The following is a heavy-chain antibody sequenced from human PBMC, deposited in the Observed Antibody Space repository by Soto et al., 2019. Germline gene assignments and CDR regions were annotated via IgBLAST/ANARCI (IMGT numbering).Heavy chain of an antibody. D-gene: IGHD5-12*01. CDR3: AKGRPGVYLVATIYDFDY. CDR2: ISGSGGST. V-gene: IGHV3-23*01. J-gene: IGHJ4*02. Sequence: EVQLLESGGGLVQPGGSLRLSCAASGFTFSSYAMSWVRQAPGKGLEWVSAISGSGGSTYYADSVKGRITISRDNSKNARYLQMNSLRAEDTAVYYCAKGRPGVYLVATIYDFDYWGQGTLVTVSS. CDR1: GFTFSSYA.